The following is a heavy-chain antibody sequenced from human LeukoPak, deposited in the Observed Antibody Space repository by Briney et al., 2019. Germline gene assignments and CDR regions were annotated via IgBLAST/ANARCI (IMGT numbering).Heavy chain of an antibody. J-gene: IGHJ4*02. V-gene: IGHV1-2*02. CDR3: ARDPPVNIDTTAYYPFDY. CDR1: GYTFTDYY. D-gene: IGHD3-22*01. CDR2: ISPKSGST. Sequence: ASVKVSFKPSGYTFTDYYIHWVRQAPGQGLEWMGWISPKSGSTHFEQKFRGRVSMTRDTSINTVYMELSRLRSDDTAVFYCARDPPVNIDTTAYYPFDYWGQGTLVTVSS.